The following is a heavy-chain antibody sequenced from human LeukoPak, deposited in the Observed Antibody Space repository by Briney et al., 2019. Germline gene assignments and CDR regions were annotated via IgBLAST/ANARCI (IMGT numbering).Heavy chain of an antibody. CDR1: GFTFSSYW. J-gene: IGHJ6*02. CDR2: IKQDGSEK. D-gene: IGHD2-15*01. Sequence: EGSLRLSCAASGFTFSSYWMSWVRQAPGKGLEWVANIKQDGSEKYYVDSVKGRFTISRDNAKNSLYLQMNSLRAEDTAVYYCARDGRYCSGGSCYYYYYYGMDVWGQGTTVTVSS. V-gene: IGHV3-7*01. CDR3: ARDGRYCSGGSCYYYYYYGMDV.